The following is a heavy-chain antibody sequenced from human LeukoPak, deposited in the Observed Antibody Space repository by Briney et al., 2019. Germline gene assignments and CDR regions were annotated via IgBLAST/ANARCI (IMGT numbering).Heavy chain of an antibody. Sequence: GESLKISCKGSGYSFTSYWIGWVRQMPGKGLEWMGIIYPGDSDTRYSPSFQGQVTISADKSISTAYMQWSSLEASDTAMYYCASPHPPSGSWYFDYWGQGTLVTVSS. D-gene: IGHD6-13*01. CDR2: IYPGDSDT. J-gene: IGHJ4*02. V-gene: IGHV5-51*01. CDR1: GYSFTSYW. CDR3: ASPHPPSGSWYFDY.